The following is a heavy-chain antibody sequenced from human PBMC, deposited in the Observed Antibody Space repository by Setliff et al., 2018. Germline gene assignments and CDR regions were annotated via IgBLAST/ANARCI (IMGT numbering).Heavy chain of an antibody. Sequence: GASVKVSCKTSGGTFKNHAISWVRQAPGQGLEWMGGTIPMFDRPNYAQKFQGRVAITADESTNTAYIEISSLRYEDTAVYYCARGNMDVVAAGGKYSGLAFWGQGTTVTAP. J-gene: IGHJ6*02. D-gene: IGHD6-13*01. CDR3: ARGNMDVVAAGGKYSGLAF. CDR1: GGTFKNHA. CDR2: TIPMFDRP. V-gene: IGHV1-69*13.